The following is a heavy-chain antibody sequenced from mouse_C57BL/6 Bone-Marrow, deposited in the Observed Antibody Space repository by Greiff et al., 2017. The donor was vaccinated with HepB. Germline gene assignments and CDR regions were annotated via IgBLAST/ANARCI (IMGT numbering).Heavy chain of an antibody. CDR1: GFTFSDYY. Sequence: EVKVIESEGGLVQPGSSMKLSCTASGFTFSDYYMAWVRQVPEKGLEWVANINYDGSSTYYLDSLKSRFIISRDNAKNILYLQMSSLKSEDTATYYCARDLGGAHWYFDVWGTGTTVTVSS. CDR2: INYDGSST. J-gene: IGHJ1*03. V-gene: IGHV5-16*01. CDR3: ARDLGGAHWYFDV. D-gene: IGHD3-1*01.